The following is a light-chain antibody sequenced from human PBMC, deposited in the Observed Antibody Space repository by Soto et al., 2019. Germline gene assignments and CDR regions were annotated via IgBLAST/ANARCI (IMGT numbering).Light chain of an antibody. Sequence: QSALTQPRSVSGAPGQSVTISCTGSSSNIGAGYDVHWYQQRPGAAPRLLIFANTDRPSGVPDRFSASKSYTSASLTIAGLQAEDEADYYCQSYDTSLSGSGVFGTGTKVTVL. CDR2: ANT. V-gene: IGLV1-40*01. CDR1: SSNIGAGYD. J-gene: IGLJ1*01. CDR3: QSYDTSLSGSGV.